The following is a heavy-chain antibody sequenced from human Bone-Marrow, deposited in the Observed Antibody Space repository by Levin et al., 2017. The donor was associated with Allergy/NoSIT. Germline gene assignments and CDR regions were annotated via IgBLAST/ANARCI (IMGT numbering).Heavy chain of an antibody. CDR3: ARGPGRVFGVVNYDYGMDV. V-gene: IGHV1-69*13. J-gene: IGHJ6*02. D-gene: IGHD3-3*01. CDR1: GGTFSSYA. Sequence: SVKVSCKASGGTFSSYAISWVRQAPGQGLEWMGGIIPIFGTANYAQKFQGRVTITADESTSTAYMELSSLRSEDTAVYYCARGPGRVFGVVNYDYGMDVWGQGTTVTVSS. CDR2: IIPIFGTA.